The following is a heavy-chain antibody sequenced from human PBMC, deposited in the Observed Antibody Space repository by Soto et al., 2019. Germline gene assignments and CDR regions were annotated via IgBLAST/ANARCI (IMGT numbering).Heavy chain of an antibody. V-gene: IGHV3-33*01. CDR1: GFTFSSYG. Sequence: QVQLVESGGGVVQPGRSLTLSCAASGFTFSSYGMHWVRQAPGKGLEWVAIMWYDGTNEYYADSVKGRFTISRDNSKYTLYLQMNSLRAEDTAVYYCARGFNQLVASNNYYGMDVWGQGTTVTVSS. CDR2: MWYDGTNE. CDR3: ARGFNQLVASNNYYGMDV. J-gene: IGHJ6*02.